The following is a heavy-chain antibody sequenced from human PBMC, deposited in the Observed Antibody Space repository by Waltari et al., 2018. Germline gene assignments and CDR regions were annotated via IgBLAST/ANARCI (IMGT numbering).Heavy chain of an antibody. Sequence: QVQLVQSGAEVKKPGSSVKVSCKASGGTFSSYAISWVRQAPGQGLEWMGGIIPIFGTANYAQKFQGRVTITTDESTSTAYMELSSLRSEDTAVYYCASSWGLASILYDAFDIWGQGTMVTVSS. CDR2: IIPIFGTA. J-gene: IGHJ3*02. CDR3: ASSWGLASILYDAFDI. V-gene: IGHV1-69*05. D-gene: IGHD3-3*02. CDR1: GGTFSSYA.